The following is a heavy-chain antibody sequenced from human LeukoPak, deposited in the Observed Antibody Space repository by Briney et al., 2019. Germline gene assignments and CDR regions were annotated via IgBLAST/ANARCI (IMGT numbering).Heavy chain of an antibody. CDR2: INEDGSGK. V-gene: IGHV3-7*01. Sequence: GGSLRLSCVFSEFTFSNYWMKWVRQAPGKGLEWVASINEDGSGKYSMDSVKDRVTISRDNAKNSLDLQINSLTVEDTAIYYCVRDDGDVWGKGTTVTVSS. CDR3: VRDDGDV. J-gene: IGHJ6*04. CDR1: EFTFSNYW.